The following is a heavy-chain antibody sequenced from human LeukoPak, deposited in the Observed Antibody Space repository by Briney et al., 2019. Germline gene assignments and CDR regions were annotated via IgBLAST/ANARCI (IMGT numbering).Heavy chain of an antibody. CDR2: INSDGRRT. CDR1: GFTISNHW. D-gene: IGHD2-2*01. V-gene: IGHV3-74*01. Sequence: GGSLRLSCAASGFTISNHWMHWVRQAPGKGLAWVSRINSDGRRTSYADSVKGRFTISRDNAKNTLYLQMNSLRPDDTAVYYCAREVEVVPATMGAYYHYYMDVWGKGTTVTVSS. J-gene: IGHJ6*03. CDR3: AREVEVVPATMGAYYHYYMDV.